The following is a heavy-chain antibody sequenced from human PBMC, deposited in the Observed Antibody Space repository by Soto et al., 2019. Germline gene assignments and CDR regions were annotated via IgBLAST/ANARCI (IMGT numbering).Heavy chain of an antibody. CDR2: ISGSGTTT. Sequence: EVQLVESGGGSGQPGGSLRLSCAASGFTFSSHEMNWVRQAPGKGLEWISYISGSGTTTYYADSVRGRFTISRDNAQNSLYLQMNSLRVEDTAVYYCARGGVYWGQGTLDTVSS. CDR1: GFTFSSHE. CDR3: ARGGVY. J-gene: IGHJ4*02. D-gene: IGHD2-8*01. V-gene: IGHV3-48*03.